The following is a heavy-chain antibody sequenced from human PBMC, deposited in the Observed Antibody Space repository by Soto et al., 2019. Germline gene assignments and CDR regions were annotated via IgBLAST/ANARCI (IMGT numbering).Heavy chain of an antibody. D-gene: IGHD3-9*01. Sequence: QVQLVQSGAEVKKPGASVKVSCKASGYTFTSYYMHWVRQAPGQGLEWMGIINPSGGSTSYAQKFQGRVTMTRDTSTSTVDMELSSLRSEDTAVYYCARMEDDYDILTGYYRTYYYGMDVWGQGTTVTVSS. J-gene: IGHJ6*02. CDR3: ARMEDDYDILTGYYRTYYYGMDV. CDR2: INPSGGST. V-gene: IGHV1-46*01. CDR1: GYTFTSYY.